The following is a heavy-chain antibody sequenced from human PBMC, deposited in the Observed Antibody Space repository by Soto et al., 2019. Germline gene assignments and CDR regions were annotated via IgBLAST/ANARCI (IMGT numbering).Heavy chain of an antibody. Sequence: QVQLVESGGGVVQPGRSLRLSCAASGFTFSSYGMHWVRQAPGKGLEWVAVIWYDGSNKYYADSVKGRFTISRDNSKNTLYLQMNSPRAEDTAVYYCARVRFSALDAFDIWGQGTMVTVSS. J-gene: IGHJ3*02. CDR3: ARVRFSALDAFDI. V-gene: IGHV3-33*01. CDR2: IWYDGSNK. D-gene: IGHD3-10*01. CDR1: GFTFSSYG.